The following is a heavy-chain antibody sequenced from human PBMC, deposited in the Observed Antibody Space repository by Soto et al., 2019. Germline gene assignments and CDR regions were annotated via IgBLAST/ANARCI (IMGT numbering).Heavy chain of an antibody. D-gene: IGHD3-10*01. CDR3: ARVTMVRGVIFWFDP. Sequence: GVSVKVSCKASGYTFTGYYMHWVRQAPGQGLEWMGWINPNSGGTNYAQKFQGRVTMTRDTSISTAYMELSRLRSDDTAVYYCARVTMVRGVIFWFDPWGQGTLVTVSS. CDR2: INPNSGGT. CDR1: GYTFTGYY. J-gene: IGHJ5*02. V-gene: IGHV1-2*02.